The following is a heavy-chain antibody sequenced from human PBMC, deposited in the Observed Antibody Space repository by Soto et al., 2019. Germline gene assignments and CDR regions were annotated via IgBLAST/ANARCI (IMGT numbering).Heavy chain of an antibody. Sequence: VQLPESGPGLVKPSETMSLNCTISGGSISSYYWSWIRQPPGKGLEWIGYIFYSGTTDYNPSLRGRVTISVDMSKNQFSLKLYSVTAADTAVYYCAIEHYWGQGTLVTVSS. V-gene: IGHV4-59*01. J-gene: IGHJ4*02. CDR2: IFYSGTT. CDR3: AIEHY. CDR1: GGSISSYY.